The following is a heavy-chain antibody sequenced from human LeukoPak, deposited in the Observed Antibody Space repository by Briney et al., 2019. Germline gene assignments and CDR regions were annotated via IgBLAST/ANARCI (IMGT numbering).Heavy chain of an antibody. V-gene: IGHV3-23*01. D-gene: IGHD2-15*01. J-gene: IGHJ4*02. Sequence: GGSLRLSCAASGFTFSSYSMNWVRQAPGKGLEWVSTISGGGSSTYYADSVKGRFTISRDNSKSTLCLQMNSLRAEDTAVYYCAKQLGYCSDGSCYFPYWGQGTLVTVSS. CDR3: AKQLGYCSDGSCYFPY. CDR1: GFTFSSYS. CDR2: ISGGGSST.